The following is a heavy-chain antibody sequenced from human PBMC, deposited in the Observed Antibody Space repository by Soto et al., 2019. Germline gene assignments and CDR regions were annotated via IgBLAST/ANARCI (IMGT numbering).Heavy chain of an antibody. D-gene: IGHD5-18*01. CDR3: ARVGLYSYGPDGRYYFDY. CDR2: IIPILGIA. J-gene: IGHJ4*02. Sequence: QVQLVQSGAEVKKPGSSVKVSCKASGGTFSSYTISWVRQAPGQGLEWMGRIIPILGIANYAQKFQGRVTITADKSPSTAYMELSSLRSEDTAVYYCARVGLYSYGPDGRYYFDYWGQGTLVTVSS. V-gene: IGHV1-69*02. CDR1: GGTFSSYT.